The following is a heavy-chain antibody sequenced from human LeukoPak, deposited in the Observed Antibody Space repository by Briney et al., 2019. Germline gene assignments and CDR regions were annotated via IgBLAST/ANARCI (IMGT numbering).Heavy chain of an antibody. J-gene: IGHJ5*02. Sequence: ASVKVSCKASGYTFTSYGISWVRQAPGQGLEWMGWISAYNGNTNYAQKLQGRVTMTTDTSTSTAYMELRGLRSDDTAVYYCARGLGSSSWYNWFDPWGQGTLVTVSS. V-gene: IGHV1-18*01. D-gene: IGHD6-13*01. CDR2: ISAYNGNT. CDR1: GYTFTSYG. CDR3: ARGLGSSSWYNWFDP.